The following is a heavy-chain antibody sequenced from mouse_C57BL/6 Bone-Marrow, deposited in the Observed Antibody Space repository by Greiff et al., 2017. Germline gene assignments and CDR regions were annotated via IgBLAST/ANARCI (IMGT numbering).Heavy chain of an antibody. CDR2: ISDGGSYT. CDR3: ARGLPEGGDFDV. CDR1: GFTFSSYA. J-gene: IGHJ1*03. Sequence: EVQLVESGGGLVKPGGSLKFSCAASGFTFSSYAMSWVRQTPEKRLEWVATISDGGSYTYYPDNVKGRFPIPRDNAKNNLYLQMSHLKSEDTAMYYCARGLPEGGDFDVWGTGTTVTVSS. V-gene: IGHV5-4*01.